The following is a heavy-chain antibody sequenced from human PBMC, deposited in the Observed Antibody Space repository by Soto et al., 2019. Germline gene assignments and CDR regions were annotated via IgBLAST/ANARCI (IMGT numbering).Heavy chain of an antibody. CDR3: ARALVALDPPDP. CDR1: GYTFTSYA. D-gene: IGHD5-12*01. J-gene: IGHJ5*02. V-gene: IGHV1-3*01. Sequence: QVQLVQSGAEVKKPGASVKVSCKASGYTFTSYAMHWVRQAPGQRLEWMGWINAGNGNTKYSQKFQGRVTITRDTSASTAYMELSSLRSEDTAVYYCARALVALDPPDPSGQGTLVTVSS. CDR2: INAGNGNT.